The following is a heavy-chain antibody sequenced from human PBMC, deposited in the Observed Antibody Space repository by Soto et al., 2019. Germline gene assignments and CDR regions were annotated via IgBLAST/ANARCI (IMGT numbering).Heavy chain of an antibody. CDR2: ISSSSSDI. CDR3: ARVLGGSYYYFHY. Sequence: EVQLVESGGGLVKPGGSLRLSCAASGFTFSSYSMNWVRQAPGKGLEWVSSISSSSSDIYYADSVKGRFTISRDNAKNSLYLQMNSLRVGDTAVYYCARVLGGSYYYFHYWGQGTLVTVSS. D-gene: IGHD1-26*01. V-gene: IGHV3-21*01. CDR1: GFTFSSYS. J-gene: IGHJ4*02.